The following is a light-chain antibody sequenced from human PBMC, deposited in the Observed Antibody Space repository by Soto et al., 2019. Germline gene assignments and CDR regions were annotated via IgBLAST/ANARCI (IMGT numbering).Light chain of an antibody. V-gene: IGKV1-9*01. CDR2: AAS. CDR3: QQLNSFPLVT. CDR1: QGISSY. J-gene: IGKJ4*01. Sequence: DIQLTQSPSFLSASVGDRVTITCRASQGISSYLAWYQQKPGKAPKLLIYAASTLQSGVPSRFSGSGSGTEFTLTISSLQPEAFATYFCQQLNSFPLVTFGGGTKVEIK.